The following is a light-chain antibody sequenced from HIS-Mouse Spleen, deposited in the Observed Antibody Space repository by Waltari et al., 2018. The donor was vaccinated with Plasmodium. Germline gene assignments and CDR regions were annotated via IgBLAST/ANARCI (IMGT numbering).Light chain of an antibody. CDR1: KSGDKY. CDR2: QDS. Sequence: SYELTQPPSVSVSPGQTASITCSGDKSGDKYACWYQQKPGQSPVLVIYQDSKRPSGIPERVPGSNSGNTATLTISGTQAMEEADDYCQAWDSSTVVFGGGTKLTVL. V-gene: IGLV3-1*01. J-gene: IGLJ2*01. CDR3: QAWDSSTVV.